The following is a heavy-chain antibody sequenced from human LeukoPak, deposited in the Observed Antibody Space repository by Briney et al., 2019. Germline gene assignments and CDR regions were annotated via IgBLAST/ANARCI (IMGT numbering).Heavy chain of an antibody. Sequence: SETLSLTCTVSGGSISSYYWSWIRQPPGKGLEWIGDIYYSGSTNYNPSLKSRVTISVDTSKNQFSLKLSSVTAADTAVYYCARHRRNDSSGFHLHFDYWGQGTLVTVSS. CDR2: IYYSGST. V-gene: IGHV4-59*08. J-gene: IGHJ4*02. D-gene: IGHD3-22*01. CDR3: ARHRRNDSSGFHLHFDY. CDR1: GGSISSYY.